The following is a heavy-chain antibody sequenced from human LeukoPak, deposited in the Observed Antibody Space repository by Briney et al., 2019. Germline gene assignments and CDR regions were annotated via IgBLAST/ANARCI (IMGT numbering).Heavy chain of an antibody. J-gene: IGHJ5*02. CDR2: INPSGGST. V-gene: IGHV1-46*01. Sequence: ASVKVSCKASGYTFTSYYMHWVRQAPGQGLEWIGIINPSGGSTSYAQKFQGRVTMTRDMSTSTVYMELSSLRSEDTAVYYCAREEVYDSSGRGWFDPWGQGTLVTVSS. CDR3: AREEVYDSSGRGWFDP. CDR1: GYTFTSYY. D-gene: IGHD3-22*01.